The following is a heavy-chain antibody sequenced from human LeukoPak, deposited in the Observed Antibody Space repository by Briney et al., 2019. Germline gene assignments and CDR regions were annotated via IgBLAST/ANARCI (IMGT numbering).Heavy chain of an antibody. V-gene: IGHV1-2*02. Sequence: GASGKVSCKASVYPFAGYFMHWVRQAPGQGLEWMGWINLNSGGTNYAQKFKGRVTMTRDTSITTAYTELSRLRFADTAVYYCAGPDYWGQGTLVTVSS. J-gene: IGHJ4*02. CDR3: AGPDY. CDR1: VYPFAGYF. CDR2: INLNSGGT.